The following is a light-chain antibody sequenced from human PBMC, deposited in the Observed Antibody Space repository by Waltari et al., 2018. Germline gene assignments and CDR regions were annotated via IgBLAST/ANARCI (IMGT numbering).Light chain of an antibody. CDR1: SRDISGYNF. V-gene: IGLV2-8*01. J-gene: IGLJ2*01. CDR3: SSYAGSNNLI. CDR2: EVS. Sequence: QSALTQPPSASGSPGPSVTISCTGTSRDISGYNFVPWYQQHPGKAPKLMIYEVSKRPSGVPDRFSGSKSGNTASLTVSGLQAEDEADYYCSSYAGSNNLIFGGGTKLTVL.